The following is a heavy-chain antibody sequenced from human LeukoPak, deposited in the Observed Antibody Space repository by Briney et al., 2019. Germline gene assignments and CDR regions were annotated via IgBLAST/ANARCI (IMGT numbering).Heavy chain of an antibody. Sequence: QPGGSLRLSCAASGFTFSSYGMSWVRQAPGKGLEWVSAISGSGGSTYYADSVKGRFTISRDNSKNTLYLQMNSLRAEDTAVYYCAKVESGSYATYYYYYYMDVWGKGTTVTVSS. J-gene: IGHJ6*03. CDR1: GFTFSSYG. D-gene: IGHD1-26*01. CDR3: AKVESGSYATYYYYYYMDV. V-gene: IGHV3-23*01. CDR2: ISGSGGST.